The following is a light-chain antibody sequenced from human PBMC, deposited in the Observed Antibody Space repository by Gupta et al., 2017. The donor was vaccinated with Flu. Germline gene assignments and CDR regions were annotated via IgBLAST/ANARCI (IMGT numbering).Light chain of an antibody. V-gene: IGKV1-33*01. J-gene: IGKJ1*01. CDR1: HDIRIY. CDR2: DAS. CDR3: QQSHTLPT. Sequence: GDRVTITFQASHDIRIYLNWYQQKPGKAPKLLIYDASNLQKGVPSRFRGSGSGTEFTLTISSLQSEDIASYYCQQSHTLPTFAQGTRVDIK.